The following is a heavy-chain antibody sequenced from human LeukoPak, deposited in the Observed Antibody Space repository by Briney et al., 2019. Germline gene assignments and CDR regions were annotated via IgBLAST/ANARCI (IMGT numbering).Heavy chain of an antibody. J-gene: IGHJ4*02. CDR3: ARDSFLDY. Sequence: GGSLRLSCAASGFTFSSYGMHWLRQAPGKGLEWVASINQDGSEKFYVDSVKGRFTISRDNAKNSLYLQMSSLRAEDTAVYYCARDSFLDYWGQGTLVTVSS. V-gene: IGHV3-7*01. CDR2: INQDGSEK. CDR1: GFTFSSYG.